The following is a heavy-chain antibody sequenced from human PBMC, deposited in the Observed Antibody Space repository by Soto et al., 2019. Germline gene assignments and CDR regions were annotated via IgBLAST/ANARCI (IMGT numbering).Heavy chain of an antibody. J-gene: IGHJ5*02. V-gene: IGHV1-18*01. Sequence: ASVKVSCKASGYTFTSYGIRWVRQAPGQGLEWMGWISAYNGNTNYAQKLQGRVTMTTDTSTSTAYMELRSLRSDDTAVYYCARDQKYYDSWSGYYRLSWFDPWGQGTLVTVSS. D-gene: IGHD3-3*01. CDR1: GYTFTSYG. CDR2: ISAYNGNT. CDR3: ARDQKYYDSWSGYYRLSWFDP.